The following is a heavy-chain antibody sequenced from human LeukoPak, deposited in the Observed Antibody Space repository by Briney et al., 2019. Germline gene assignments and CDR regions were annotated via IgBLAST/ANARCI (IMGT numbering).Heavy chain of an antibody. J-gene: IGHJ4*02. V-gene: IGHV3-30*18. CDR2: ISEDGTKK. CDR3: AKDRETTASGTFDN. D-gene: IGHD6-13*01. Sequence: GGSLRLSCAASGFSFSFYGMHCVRQAPGKGLEWVAVISEDGTKKNYAESVKGRFTISRDNSNNTLYLQMNSLRAEDTAVYYCAKDRETTASGTFDNWGQGTLVTVSS. CDR1: GFSFSFYG.